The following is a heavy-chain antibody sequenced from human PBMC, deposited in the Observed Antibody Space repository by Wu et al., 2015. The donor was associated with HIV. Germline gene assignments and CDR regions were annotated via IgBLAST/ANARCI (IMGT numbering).Heavy chain of an antibody. CDR1: GYTFTSYD. CDR2: MNPNSGNT. CDR3: TRVIHRRITTAGPDYYYYAMDV. V-gene: IGHV1-8*01. Sequence: QVQLVQSGAEVKQPGASVKVSCKASGYTFTSYDINWVRQVTGQGLEWMGWMNPNSGNTGYAQNFRGRVTMTRNTSISTAYTDLSSLTSEDTAVYFCTRVIHRRITTAGPDYYYYAMDVWGQGTTVTVSS. J-gene: IGHJ6*02. D-gene: IGHD6-13*01.